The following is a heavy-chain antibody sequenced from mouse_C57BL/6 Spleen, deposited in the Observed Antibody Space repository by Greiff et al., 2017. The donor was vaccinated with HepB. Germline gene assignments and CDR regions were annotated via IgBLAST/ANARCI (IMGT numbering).Heavy chain of an antibody. D-gene: IGHD1-1*01. J-gene: IGHJ1*03. CDR1: GYTFTDYN. Sequence: EVQLQQSGPELVKPGASVKIPCKASGYTFTDYNMDWVKQSHGKSLEWIGDINPNNGGTIYNQKFKGKATLAVDKSSSTAYMELRSLTSEDTAVYYCARRGAPTPITTVVDTLKLHWYFDVWGTGTTVTVSS. V-gene: IGHV1-18*01. CDR2: INPNNGGT. CDR3: ARRGAPTPITTVVDTLKLHWYFDV.